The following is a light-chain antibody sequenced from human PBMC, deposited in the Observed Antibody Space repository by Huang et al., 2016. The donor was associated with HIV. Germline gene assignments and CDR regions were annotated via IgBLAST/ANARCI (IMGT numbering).Light chain of an antibody. Sequence: EIVLTQSPGTLSLSPGERATLSCRASQSVGSYLAWYQQKPGQAPRLLISGASTRVTGIPDRFSGGGSGTDFTLSISRLEPEDFAVYYCQQYERPPDTFGPGTKVNIK. CDR1: QSVGSY. CDR3: QQYERPPDT. CDR2: GAS. V-gene: IGKV3-20*01. J-gene: IGKJ3*01.